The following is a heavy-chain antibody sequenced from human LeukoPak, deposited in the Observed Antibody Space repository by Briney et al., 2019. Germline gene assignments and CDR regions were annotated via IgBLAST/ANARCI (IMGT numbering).Heavy chain of an antibody. CDR2: IGYEGVHK. D-gene: IGHD4-23*01. Sequence: GGSLRLSCAASGFTFNNFGIHWVRQAPSKGLEWVSFIGYEGVHKYYADSVKGRFTISKDNSTARMYLQMNSLRPEDTAVYYCAKDLHGGYSSDYWGQGTLVTVFS. V-gene: IGHV3-30*02. J-gene: IGHJ4*02. CDR1: GFTFNNFG. CDR3: AKDLHGGYSSDY.